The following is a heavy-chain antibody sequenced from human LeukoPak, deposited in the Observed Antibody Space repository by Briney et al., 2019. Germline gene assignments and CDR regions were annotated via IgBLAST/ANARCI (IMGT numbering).Heavy chain of an antibody. D-gene: IGHD1-26*01. CDR1: GFTLSSYW. V-gene: IGHV3-74*01. CDR2: INSDGSIT. Sequence: PGGSLRLSCAASGFTLSSYWMYWFRQAPAKGLVWVSRINSDGSITNYADSVKGRFTISRDNAKNTLYLQMNSLRAEDTAVYYCAGVGGARVYWGQGTLVTVSS. CDR3: AGVGGARVY. J-gene: IGHJ4*02.